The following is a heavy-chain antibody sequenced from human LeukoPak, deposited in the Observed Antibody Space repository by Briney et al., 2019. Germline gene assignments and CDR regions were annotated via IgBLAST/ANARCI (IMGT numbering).Heavy chain of an antibody. CDR1: GGSISSGSYY. CDR3: ARDGAARHHWFDP. V-gene: IGHV4-61*10. D-gene: IGHD6-6*01. CDR2: IYYSGST. J-gene: IGHJ5*02. Sequence: SETQSLTCTVSGGSISSGSYYWSWIRQPAGKGLEWIGYIYYSGSTNYNPSLRSRVTISVDTSKNQFSLKLSSVTAADTAVYYCARDGAARHHWFDPWGQGTLVTVSS.